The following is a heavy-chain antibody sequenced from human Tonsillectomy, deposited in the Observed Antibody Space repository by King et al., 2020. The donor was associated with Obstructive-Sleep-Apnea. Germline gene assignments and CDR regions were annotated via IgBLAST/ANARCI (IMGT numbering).Heavy chain of an antibody. CDR1: GFTFSIYS. J-gene: IGHJ4*02. D-gene: IGHD3-22*01. CDR2: ISYVGNKK. Sequence: VQLVESGGGVVQPGRSLRLSCAASGFTFSIYSMHWVRQAPGKGLEWVALISYVGNKKFYADSVKGRFTISRDTSKSALFLQMNSLRAEDTAVYYCAYFDSSGYYSYFDYWGQGTLVTVSS. V-gene: IGHV3-30-3*01. CDR3: AYFDSSGYYSYFDY.